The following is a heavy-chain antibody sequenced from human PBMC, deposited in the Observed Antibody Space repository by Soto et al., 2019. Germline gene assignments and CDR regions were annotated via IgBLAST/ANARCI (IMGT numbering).Heavy chain of an antibody. D-gene: IGHD3-3*01. CDR3: ARDRSEETIFGVVITHYYYYGMDV. CDR2: ISSSSSYI. J-gene: IGHJ6*02. Sequence: GGSLRLSCAASGFTFSSYSMNWVRQAPGKGLEWVSSISSSSSYIYYADSVKGRFTISRDNAKNSLYLQMNSLRAEDTAVYYCARDRSEETIFGVVITHYYYYGMDVWGQGTTVTVSS. V-gene: IGHV3-21*01. CDR1: GFTFSSYS.